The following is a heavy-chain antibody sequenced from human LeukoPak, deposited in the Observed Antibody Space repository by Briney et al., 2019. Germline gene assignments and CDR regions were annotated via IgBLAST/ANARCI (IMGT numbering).Heavy chain of an antibody. CDR1: GFTFSDYW. CDR2: IKKDGSET. Sequence: GGSLRLSCAGSGFTFSDYWMSWLRQAPGKGPEWVANIKKDGSETYYAGSVKGRFTISRDNAKNLLSLQMRSLRVEDTAVYYCARDGDTSGYSDWGQGTLVTVSS. CDR3: ARDGDTSGYSD. V-gene: IGHV3-7*01. D-gene: IGHD5-12*01. J-gene: IGHJ4*02.